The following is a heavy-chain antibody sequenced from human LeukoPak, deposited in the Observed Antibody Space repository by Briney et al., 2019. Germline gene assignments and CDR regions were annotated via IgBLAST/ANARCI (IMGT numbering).Heavy chain of an antibody. CDR2: IYPGDSET. CDR1: GYSFTTYW. V-gene: IGHV5-51*01. D-gene: IGHD5-24*01. CDR3: TRSPRDGYHDSFEI. J-gene: IGHJ3*02. Sequence: GESLQISCKGSGYSFTTYWIAWVRQIPGEGLEWMGIIYPGDSETRYSPSFQGQVTISADKSITTAYLQWGSLKASDTAMYYCTRSPRDGYHDSFEIWGQGTMVTVFS.